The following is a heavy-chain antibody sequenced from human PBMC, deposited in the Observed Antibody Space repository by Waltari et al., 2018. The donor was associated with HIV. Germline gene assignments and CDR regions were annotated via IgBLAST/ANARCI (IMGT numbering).Heavy chain of an antibody. J-gene: IGHJ3*01. Sequence: EVQLVESGGGLVQPGGSLRLSCVASGFTFSNYWMNWVRQTPTKGLEGGANIKDDGGEEYYVDAVKGRFTISRDNAKNSLYLQMNSLRVEDTAVYYCARLVYTGSYIDSFDVWGQGTKATVSS. CDR1: GFTFSNYW. D-gene: IGHD1-26*01. CDR3: ARLVYTGSYIDSFDV. CDR2: IKDDGGEE. V-gene: IGHV3-7*01.